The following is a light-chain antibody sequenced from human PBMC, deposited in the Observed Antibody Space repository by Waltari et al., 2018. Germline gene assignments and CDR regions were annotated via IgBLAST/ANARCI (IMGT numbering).Light chain of an antibody. CDR2: ENN. J-gene: IGLJ2*01. Sequence: SMLTQPPSVSAAPGQKVTISCSGSSSNIGNNYVSWYQQLPGTAPKLLIYENNKRPSGIPDRFSGSKSGTSATLGITGLQTGDEADYYCGAWDSSLSAAVVFGGGTKLTVL. CDR1: SSNIGNNY. CDR3: GAWDSSLSAAVV. V-gene: IGLV1-51*01.